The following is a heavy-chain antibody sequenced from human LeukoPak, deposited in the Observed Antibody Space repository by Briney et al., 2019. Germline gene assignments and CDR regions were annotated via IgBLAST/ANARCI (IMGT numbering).Heavy chain of an antibody. CDR1: GFTFSSYG. Sequence: GGSLRLSCATSGFTFSSYGMHWVRQAPGKGLEWVAFIRYDGSNKYYADSVKGRFTISRDNSKNTLYLQMNSLRAEDTAVYYCARDSDSSYWGQGTLVTVSS. J-gene: IGHJ4*02. CDR2: IRYDGSNK. V-gene: IGHV3-30*02. CDR3: ARDSDSSY.